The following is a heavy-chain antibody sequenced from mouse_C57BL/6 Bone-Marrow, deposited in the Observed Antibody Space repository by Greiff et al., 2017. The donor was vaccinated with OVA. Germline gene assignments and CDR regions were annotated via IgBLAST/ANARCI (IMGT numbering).Heavy chain of an antibody. CDR3: ARYGSSHYFDY. Sequence: EVKLMESGAELARPGASVKLSCKASGYTFTSYGISWVKQSHGKSLEWIGDINPNNGGTSYNQKFKGKATLTVDKSSSTAYMELRSLTSEDSAVYYCARYGSSHYFDYWGQGTTLTVSS. CDR2: INPNNGGT. V-gene: IGHV1-26*01. CDR1: GYTFTSYG. J-gene: IGHJ2*01. D-gene: IGHD1-1*01.